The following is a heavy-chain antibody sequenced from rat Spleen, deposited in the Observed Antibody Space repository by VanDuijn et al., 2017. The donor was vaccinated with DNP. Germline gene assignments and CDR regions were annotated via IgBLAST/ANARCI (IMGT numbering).Heavy chain of an antibody. D-gene: IGHD5-1*01. CDR1: GFTFSSYW. CDR2: INTDGGST. Sequence: EVQLVESGGGLVQPGRSLRLSCAASGFTFSSYWMYWIRQAPGKGLEWVASINTDGGSTYYPDSVKGRFTISRDNAKNTQYLQMDSLRSEDTATYYCVTVVMTGSLDYWGQGVMVTVST. V-gene: IGHV5-58*01. J-gene: IGHJ2*01. CDR3: VTVVMTGSLDY.